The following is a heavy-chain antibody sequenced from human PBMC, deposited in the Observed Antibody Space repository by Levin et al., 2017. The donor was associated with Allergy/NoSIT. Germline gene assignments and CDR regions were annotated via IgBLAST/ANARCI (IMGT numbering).Heavy chain of an antibody. J-gene: IGHJ4*02. CDR3: AKARARYSSSWWPFDY. D-gene: IGHD6-13*01. CDR1: GFTFSSYA. CDR2: ISGSGGST. Sequence: PGGSLRLSCAASGFTFSSYAMSWVRQAPGKGLEWVSAISGSGGSTYYADSVKGRFTISRDNSKNTLYLQMNSLRAEDTAVYYCAKARARYSSSWWPFDYWGQGTLVTVSS. V-gene: IGHV3-23*01.